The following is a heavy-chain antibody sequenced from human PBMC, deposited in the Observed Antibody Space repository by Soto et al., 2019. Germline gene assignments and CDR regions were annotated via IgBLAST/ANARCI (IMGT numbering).Heavy chain of an antibody. CDR3: AKDLPAYTFFWYCRSNGLLFSP. J-gene: IGHJ5*02. Sequence: GGNLRLSCAASGVTFSSYAMSWVRQAPGKGLEWVSGISGSGGSTYYADSVKGRFTISRDNSKNTLYLQMNSLRAEDTAVYYCAKDLPAYTFFWYCRSNGLLFSPSGQRSLVTVSS. CDR2: ISGSGGST. D-gene: IGHD2-2*01. CDR1: GVTFSSYA. V-gene: IGHV3-23*01.